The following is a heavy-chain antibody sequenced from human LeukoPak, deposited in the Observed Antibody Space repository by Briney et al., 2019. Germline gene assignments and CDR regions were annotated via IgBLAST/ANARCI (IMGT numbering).Heavy chain of an antibody. CDR2: TYYRSTWYN. V-gene: IGHV6-1*01. Sequence: SQTLSLTCAISGDSVSSNSVTWNWIRQSPSRGLEWLGRTYYRSTWYNDYAVSVKSRITINPDTSKNQFSLQLNSVTPEDTAVYYCAREVLRFLEWLIGFDPWGQGTLVTVSS. CDR1: GDSVSSNSVT. CDR3: AREVLRFLEWLIGFDP. D-gene: IGHD3-3*01. J-gene: IGHJ5*02.